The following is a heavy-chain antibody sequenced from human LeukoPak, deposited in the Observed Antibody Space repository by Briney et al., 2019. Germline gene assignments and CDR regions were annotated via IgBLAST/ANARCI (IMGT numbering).Heavy chain of an antibody. V-gene: IGHV4-4*07. CDR1: GGSISSYY. J-gene: IGHJ3*02. Sequence: SETLSLTCTVSGGSISSYYWSWIRQPAGKGLEWIGRIYTSGSTNYNPSLKSRVTMSVDTSKNQFPLKLSSVTAADTAVYYCARGVYYYDSSGYYPDAFDIWGQGTMVTVSS. D-gene: IGHD3-22*01. CDR2: IYTSGST. CDR3: ARGVYYYDSSGYYPDAFDI.